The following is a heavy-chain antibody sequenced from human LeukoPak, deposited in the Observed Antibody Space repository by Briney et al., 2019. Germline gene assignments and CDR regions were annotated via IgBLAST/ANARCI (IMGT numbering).Heavy chain of an antibody. J-gene: IGHJ4*02. Sequence: SGPTLMKPTQTLTLTCTFSGFSLASSGVGVGWIRQPPGKALEWLALIYWNDDKRYSPSLKSRLTITKDTSRNQVVLTMTNMDPLDTATYCCARRRIATVGFDYWGQGTLVTVSS. CDR3: ARRRIATVGFDY. CDR2: IYWNDDK. D-gene: IGHD6-13*01. CDR1: GFSLASSGVG. V-gene: IGHV2-5*01.